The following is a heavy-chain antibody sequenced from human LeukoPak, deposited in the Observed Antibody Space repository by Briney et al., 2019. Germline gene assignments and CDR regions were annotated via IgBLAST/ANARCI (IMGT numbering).Heavy chain of an antibody. V-gene: IGHV4-30-4*08. J-gene: IGHJ4*02. D-gene: IGHD5-12*01. CDR1: AGSISSGDYC. CDR2: IFYTGST. Sequence: PSQTLSPTCTVDAGSISSGDYCCGWIREPPWKGLDWIVYIFYTGSTYYNPSVKSRLTISVDTSKNQFSLKLSSVTAADTAVYYCAREYSGYDFDYWGQGTLVTVSS. CDR3: AREYSGYDFDY.